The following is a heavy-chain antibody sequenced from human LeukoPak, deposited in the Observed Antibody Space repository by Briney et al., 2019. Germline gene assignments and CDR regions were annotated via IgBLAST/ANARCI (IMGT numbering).Heavy chain of an antibody. D-gene: IGHD3-22*01. V-gene: IGHV3-23*01. CDR2: ISGSGGST. CDR3: AKDVLYNYDSSGYSLFDY. CDR1: GFTFSSYS. J-gene: IGHJ4*02. Sequence: QTGGSLRLSCAASGFTFSSYSMNWVRQAPGKGLEWVSAISGSGGSTYYADSVKGRFTISRDNSKNTLYLQMNSLRAENTAVYYCAKDVLYNYDSSGYSLFDYWGQGTLVTVSS.